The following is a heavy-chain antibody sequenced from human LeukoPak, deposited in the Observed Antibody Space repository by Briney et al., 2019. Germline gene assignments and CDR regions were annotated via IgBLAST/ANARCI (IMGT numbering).Heavy chain of an antibody. CDR3: ARENYYGSGSYYTPRRYFDY. D-gene: IGHD3-10*01. Sequence: GGSLRLSCAASGFTFSSNYMIWVRQAPGKGLEWVSVIYSGGSTYYADAVKGRCTISRDNSKNTLYLQMNRLRAEDRAVYYCARENYYGSGSYYTPRRYFDYWGEGTLVTVSS. CDR1: GFTFSSNY. V-gene: IGHV3-53*01. J-gene: IGHJ4*02. CDR2: IYSGGST.